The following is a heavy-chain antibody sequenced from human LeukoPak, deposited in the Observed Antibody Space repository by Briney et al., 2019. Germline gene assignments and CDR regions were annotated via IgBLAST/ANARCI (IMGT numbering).Heavy chain of an antibody. CDR1: GYSFTNYW. CDR2: IYPGDSDT. D-gene: IGHD3-3*01. J-gene: IGHJ4*02. CDR3: ARVQSNYDFWSGPTPSYYFDY. Sequence: GESLKISCKGSGYSFTNYWIGWVRQMPGKGLEWMGIIYPGDSDTRYSPSFQGQVTISADKSISTAYLQWSSLKASDTAMYYCARVQSNYDFWSGPTPSYYFDYWGQGTLVTVSS. V-gene: IGHV5-51*01.